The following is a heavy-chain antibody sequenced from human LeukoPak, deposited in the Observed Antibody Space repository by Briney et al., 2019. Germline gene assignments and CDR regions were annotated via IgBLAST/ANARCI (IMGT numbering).Heavy chain of an antibody. Sequence: GGSLRLSCSASEFTFSNFWMSWVRQAPGKGPEWVANTKQDGSEKYYVDSVKGRFTISRDNAGTSLHLQMNSLRAEDTAVYYCARGGNHGDYWYFDLWGRGTLVTVSS. CDR3: ARGGNHGDYWYFDL. V-gene: IGHV3-7*01. CDR1: EFTFSNFW. D-gene: IGHD4-17*01. CDR2: TKQDGSEK. J-gene: IGHJ2*01.